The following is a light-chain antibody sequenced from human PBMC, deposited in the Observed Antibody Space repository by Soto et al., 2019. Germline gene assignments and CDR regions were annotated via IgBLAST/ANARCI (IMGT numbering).Light chain of an antibody. CDR1: QGIRDA. V-gene: IGKV1-17*01. Sequence: IQMTQSPSSLSASVGDRVTITCRASQGIRDALGWYQQKPGKAPKRLIYAASSLQSGVSSRFSGSGSGTEFTLTISSLQPEDFATYYCLQHNSYPQTFGQGTKVEIK. J-gene: IGKJ1*01. CDR3: LQHNSYPQT. CDR2: AAS.